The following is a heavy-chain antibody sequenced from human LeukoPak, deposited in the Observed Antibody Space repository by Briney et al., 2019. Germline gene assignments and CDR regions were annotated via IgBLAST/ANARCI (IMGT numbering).Heavy chain of an antibody. CDR1: GYTFTGYY. J-gene: IGHJ4*02. CDR3: ARGPRGVQLAGIKRHVGDY. CDR2: INPNSGGT. V-gene: IGHV1-2*02. D-gene: IGHD6-19*01. Sequence: ASVKVSCKASGYTFTGYYMHWVRQAPGQGLEWMGWINPNSGGTNYAQKFQGRVTMTRDTSISTAYMELSRLRSDDTAVYYCARGPRGVQLAGIKRHVGDYWGQGTLVTVSS.